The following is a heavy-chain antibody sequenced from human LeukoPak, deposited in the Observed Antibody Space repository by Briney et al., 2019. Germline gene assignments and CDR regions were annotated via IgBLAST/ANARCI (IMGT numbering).Heavy chain of an antibody. CDR1: GGSISNY. Sequence: PSETLSLTCTVSGGSISNYWSWIRQPPGKGLEWIGYIYYSGSTNYNPSLKSRVTISADTSKNHFSLKLNSVTTADTAVYYCTRGAGWLIDYWGQGILVTVSS. D-gene: IGHD3-16*01. J-gene: IGHJ4*02. CDR2: IYYSGST. V-gene: IGHV4-59*01. CDR3: TRGAGWLIDY.